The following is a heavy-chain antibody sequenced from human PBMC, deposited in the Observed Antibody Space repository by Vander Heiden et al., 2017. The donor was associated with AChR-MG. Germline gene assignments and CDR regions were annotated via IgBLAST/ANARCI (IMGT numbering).Heavy chain of an antibody. J-gene: IGHJ4*02. V-gene: IGHV3-9*01. CDR2: ISWNSGSI. Sequence: EVQLVESGGGLVQPGRSLRLSCAASGFTFDDYAMHGVRQAPGKGLEWVSGISWNSGSIGYADSVKGRFTISRDNAKNSLYLQMNSLRAEDTALYYCAKDSSGWYWGPPNFDYWGQGTLVTVSS. D-gene: IGHD6-19*01. CDR3: AKDSSGWYWGPPNFDY. CDR1: GFTFDDYA.